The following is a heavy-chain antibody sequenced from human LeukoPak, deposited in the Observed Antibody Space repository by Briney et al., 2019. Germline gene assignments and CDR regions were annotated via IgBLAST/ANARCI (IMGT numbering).Heavy chain of an antibody. D-gene: IGHD3-16*02. J-gene: IGHJ4*02. V-gene: IGHV3-9*01. Sequence: GGSLRLSCAASGFTFDDYAMHWVRQAPGKGLEWVSGISWNSGSIGYADSVKGRFTISRDNSKNTLYLQMNSLRAEDTAVYYCAGGELSAFDYWGQGTLVTVSS. CDR1: GFTFDDYA. CDR3: AGGELSAFDY. CDR2: ISWNSGSI.